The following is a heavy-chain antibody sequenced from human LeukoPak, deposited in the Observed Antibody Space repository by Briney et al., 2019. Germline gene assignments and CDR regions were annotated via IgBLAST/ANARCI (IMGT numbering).Heavy chain of an antibody. V-gene: IGHV1-18*01. J-gene: IGHJ6*03. CDR3: ARDWGCSSTSCSVEGIYYYYMDV. Sequence: ASVKVSCKASGYTFTSYGISWVRQAPGQGLEWMGWISAYNGNTNYAQKLQGRVTMTTDTSTSTAYMELRSLRSDDTAVYYCARDWGCSSTSCSVEGIYYYYMDVWGKGTMVTVSS. CDR2: ISAYNGNT. CDR1: GYTFTSYG. D-gene: IGHD2-2*01.